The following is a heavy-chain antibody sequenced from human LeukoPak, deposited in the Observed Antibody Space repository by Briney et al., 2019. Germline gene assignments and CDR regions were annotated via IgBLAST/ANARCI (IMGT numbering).Heavy chain of an antibody. V-gene: IGHV4-59*08. CDR3: ARLSFGIFGRRYYFDY. Sequence: SETLSLTCTVSGGSISSYYWSWIRQPPGKGLEWIGYIYYSGSTNYNPSLKSRVTISVDTSKNQFSLKLSSVTAADTAVYYCARLSFGIFGRRYYFDYWGQGTLVTVSS. CDR2: IYYSGST. D-gene: IGHD3/OR15-3a*01. J-gene: IGHJ4*02. CDR1: GGSISSYY.